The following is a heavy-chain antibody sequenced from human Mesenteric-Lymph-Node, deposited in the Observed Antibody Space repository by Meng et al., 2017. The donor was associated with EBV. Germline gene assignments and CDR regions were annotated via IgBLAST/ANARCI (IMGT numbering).Heavy chain of an antibody. D-gene: IGHD2-2*01. CDR2: IHHSETA. Sequence: QGPLQEWGVGLLNPSETLSLTCVIYGGSFSGYSWNWIRQAPGKGLEWIGKIHHSETADYNPSLEDRVIISADTSKNQFSLKLTSVTAADTAVYYCARQGYCRTTTCSTWFDPWGQGTLVTVSS. CDR3: ARQGYCRTTTCSTWFDP. J-gene: IGHJ5*02. CDR1: GGSFSGYS. V-gene: IGHV4-34*01.